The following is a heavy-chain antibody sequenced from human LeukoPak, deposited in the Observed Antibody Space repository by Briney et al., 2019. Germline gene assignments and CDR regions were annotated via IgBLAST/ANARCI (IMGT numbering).Heavy chain of an antibody. Sequence: GGSLRLSCAASGFTFSSYDMHWVRHATGKGLEWVSAIGTAGGTYYPGSVKGRFTISRENAKNSMYLQMNSLRAGDTAVYYCASGVFGVEVWGQGTTVTVSS. CDR3: ASGVFGVEV. CDR2: IGTAGGT. J-gene: IGHJ6*02. D-gene: IGHD3-10*01. CDR1: GFTFSSYD. V-gene: IGHV3-13*01.